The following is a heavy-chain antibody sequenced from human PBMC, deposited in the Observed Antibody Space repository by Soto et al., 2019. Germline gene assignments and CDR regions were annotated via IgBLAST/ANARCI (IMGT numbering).Heavy chain of an antibody. CDR3: ARDGGGQARFDP. V-gene: IGHV1-18*01. CDR2: ISAYNGNT. Sequence: QVQLVQSGAEVKKPGASVKVSCKASGYTFTSYGISWVRQAPGQGLEWMGWISAYNGNTNYAQKLQGRVTMTTDTSTSTDYMELRSLRPADTAVYCCARDGGGQARFDPWGQGTLVTVSS. J-gene: IGHJ5*02. CDR1: GYTFTSYG. D-gene: IGHD2-15*01.